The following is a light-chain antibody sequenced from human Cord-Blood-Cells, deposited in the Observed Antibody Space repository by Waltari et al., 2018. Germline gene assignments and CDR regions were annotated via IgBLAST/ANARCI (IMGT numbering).Light chain of an antibody. CDR3: QSGT. Sequence: EIGLTQTPPTLSSSPGERATLSCRASQRVSSHLAWYQQKTGQAPRLLIYDASNRATGIPARFSGSWSGTDFTLTISSLEPEDFAVYYCQSGTFGQGTKVEIK. CDR2: DAS. CDR1: QRVSSH. V-gene: IGKV3-11*01. J-gene: IGKJ1*01.